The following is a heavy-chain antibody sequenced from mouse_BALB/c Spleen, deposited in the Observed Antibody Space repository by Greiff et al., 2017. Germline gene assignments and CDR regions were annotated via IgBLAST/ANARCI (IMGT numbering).Heavy chain of an antibody. V-gene: IGHV1-9*01. CDR2: ILPGSGST. J-gene: IGHJ2*01. CDR3: ARLVGRSYFDY. D-gene: IGHD1-1*02. CDR1: GYTFSSYW. Sequence: VQLQQSGAELMKPGASVKISCKATGYTFSSYWIEWVKQRPGHGLEWIGEILPGSGSTNYNEKFKGKATFTADTSSNTAYMQLSSLTSEDSAVYYCARLVGRSYFDYWGQGTTLTVSS.